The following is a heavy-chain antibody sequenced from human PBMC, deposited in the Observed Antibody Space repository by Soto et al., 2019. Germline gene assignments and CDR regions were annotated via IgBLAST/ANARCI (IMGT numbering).Heavy chain of an antibody. CDR1: GGSISSSNW. CDR2: IYHSGST. CDR3: ASWSGPTSYYYYYYGMDV. Sequence: PSETLSLTCAVSGGSISSSNWWSWVRQPPGKGLEWIGEIYHSGSTNYNPSLKSRVTISVDKSKNQFSLKLSSVTAADTAVYYCASWSGPTSYYYYYYGMDVWGQGTTVT. D-gene: IGHD3-3*01. V-gene: IGHV4-4*02. J-gene: IGHJ6*02.